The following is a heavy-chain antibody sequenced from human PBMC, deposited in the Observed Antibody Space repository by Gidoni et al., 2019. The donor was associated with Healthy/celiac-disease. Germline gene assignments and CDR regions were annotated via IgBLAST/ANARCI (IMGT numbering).Heavy chain of an antibody. CDR1: GGSISSYY. CDR2: IYYSGST. Sequence: QVQLQESGPGLVKPSETLSLTCTVSGGSISSYYWSWIRQPPGKGLEWIGYIYYSGSTNYNPSLKSRVTISVDTSKIQFSLKLSSVTAADTAVYYCARDPRYGDTLGDDAFDSWGQGTMVTVSS. D-gene: IGHD4-17*01. V-gene: IGHV4-59*01. J-gene: IGHJ3*02. CDR3: ARDPRYGDTLGDDAFDS.